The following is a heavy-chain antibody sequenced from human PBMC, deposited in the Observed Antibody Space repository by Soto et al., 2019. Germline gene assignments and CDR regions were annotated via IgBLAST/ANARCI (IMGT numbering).Heavy chain of an antibody. J-gene: IGHJ4*02. CDR2: IYYSGST. CDR3: AKDLDYGDYGPLDY. V-gene: IGHV4-59*12. D-gene: IGHD4-17*01. CDR1: GDSISSYY. Sequence: PSETLSLTCTVSGDSISSYYWSWIRQPPGKGLEWIGYIYYSGSTNYNPSLKSRVTISVDTSKNTLYLQMNSLRAEDTAVYYCAKDLDYGDYGPLDYWGQGTLVTVSS.